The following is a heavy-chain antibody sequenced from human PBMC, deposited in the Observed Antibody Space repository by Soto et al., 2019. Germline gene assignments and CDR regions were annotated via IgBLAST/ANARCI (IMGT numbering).Heavy chain of an antibody. CDR2: IIPILDIP. CDR1: GGTFSRYT. J-gene: IGHJ6*02. V-gene: IGHV1-69*02. D-gene: IGHD4-17*01. CDR3: AKPDYDDSRSGMDV. Sequence: SVKVSCKASGGTFSRYTLTWVRQAPGQGLEWMGRIIPILDIPNYAQKFQGRVTITADKSTSTAYMELSNLRSEDTAVYYCAKPDYDDSRSGMDVWGQGTTVTVSS.